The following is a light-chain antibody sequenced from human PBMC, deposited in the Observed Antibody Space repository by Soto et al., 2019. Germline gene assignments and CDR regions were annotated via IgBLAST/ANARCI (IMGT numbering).Light chain of an antibody. J-gene: IGKJ5*01. V-gene: IGKV3-15*01. Sequence: ILMTQSPATLSVSPGERATLSCGASQNVLSNLAWYQQKPGQAPRLLIYGASTRATGLPARFSGSGSGTQFTLTISSLPSEDFEIYYCQQYNNWPITFGQGTRLEIK. CDR3: QQYNNWPIT. CDR1: QNVLSN. CDR2: GAS.